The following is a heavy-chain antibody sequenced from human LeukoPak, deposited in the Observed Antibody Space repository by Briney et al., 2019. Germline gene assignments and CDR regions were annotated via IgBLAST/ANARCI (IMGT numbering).Heavy chain of an antibody. CDR1: GFTFSHHG. J-gene: IGHJ4*02. D-gene: IGHD3-22*01. CDR2: ILYDGSKK. CDR3: ARAVDKGTGYYMDF. Sequence: GGSLRLSCAASGFTFSHHGVHWVRQAPVKGLEWVAFILYDGSKKYYVDSVKGRFTISRDNSKNALSLQMNSLRPEDTAIYYCARAVDKGTGYYMDFWGQGTLVTVSS. V-gene: IGHV3-30*02.